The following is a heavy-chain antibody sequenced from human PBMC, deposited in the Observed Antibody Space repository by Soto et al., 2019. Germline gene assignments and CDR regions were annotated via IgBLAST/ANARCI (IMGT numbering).Heavy chain of an antibody. Sequence: ASETLSLTCAVSGYSISSGYYWGWIRQPPGKGLEWIGSIYHSGSTYYNPSLKSRVTISVDTSKNQFSLKLSSVTAADTAVYYCARDHTYYDFWSGYYRAYYFDYWGQGTLVTVSS. D-gene: IGHD3-3*01. CDR2: IYHSGST. CDR3: ARDHTYYDFWSGYYRAYYFDY. J-gene: IGHJ4*02. V-gene: IGHV4-38-2*02. CDR1: GYSISSGYY.